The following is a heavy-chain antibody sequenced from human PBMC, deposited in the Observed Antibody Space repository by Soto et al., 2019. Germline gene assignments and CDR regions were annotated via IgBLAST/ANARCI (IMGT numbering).Heavy chain of an antibody. CDR2: IKQDGSEK. CDR3: AKAEYCSGDTCFSVEYFQH. CDR1: GFMFSKYW. J-gene: IGHJ1*01. D-gene: IGHD2-15*01. V-gene: IGHV3-7*01. Sequence: GGSLRLSCAASGFMFSKYWMYWVRQAPGKGLEWVANIKQDGSEKYYVDSVKGRFTISRDNAKNSLYLQMNSLRAEDTAVYYCAKAEYCSGDTCFSVEYFQHWGQGTLVTVSS.